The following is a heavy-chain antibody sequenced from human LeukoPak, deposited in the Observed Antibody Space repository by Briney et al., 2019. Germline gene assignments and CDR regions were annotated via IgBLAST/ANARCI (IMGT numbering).Heavy chain of an antibody. Sequence: GGSLRLSCAASGFIFSSYWMHWVRQAPGKGLVWVSRINSDGSSTSYADSVKGRFSISRDNAKNSLYLQMNSLRAEDTAVYYCARGVPYASWSGPHYSDYWGQGTLVTVSS. J-gene: IGHJ4*02. D-gene: IGHD3-3*01. CDR1: GFIFSSYW. CDR3: ARGVPYASWSGPHYSDY. V-gene: IGHV3-74*01. CDR2: INSDGSST.